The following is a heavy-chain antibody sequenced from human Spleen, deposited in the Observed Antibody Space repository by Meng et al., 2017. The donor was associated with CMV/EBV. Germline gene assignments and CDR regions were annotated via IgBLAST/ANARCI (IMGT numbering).Heavy chain of an antibody. V-gene: IGHV1-2*02. Sequence: CKASGYTFSGYHMHWVRQAPGQGLEWMGWISPHGGGTKYSQRFQGRVTMTTDTSISTAYMELTRLRSDDTAIYYCARPYYGSGSFEHWGQGTLVTVSS. J-gene: IGHJ4*02. CDR3: ARPYYGSGSFEH. CDR1: GYTFSGYH. CDR2: ISPHGGGT. D-gene: IGHD3-10*01.